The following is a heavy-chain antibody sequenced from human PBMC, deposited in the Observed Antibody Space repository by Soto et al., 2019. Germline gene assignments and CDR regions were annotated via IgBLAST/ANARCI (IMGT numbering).Heavy chain of an antibody. CDR3: ARGRYGDY. J-gene: IGHJ4*02. CDR2: ISAHNGNT. D-gene: IGHD4-17*01. V-gene: IGHV1-18*01. CDR1: GYAFTTYG. Sequence: QVHLVQSGAEVKKPGASVKVSCQASGYAFTTYGITWVRQAPGQGLEWMGWISAHNGNTNYAQKLQGRVTVTRDTSTSTAYIELRSLRSDHTHVYHSARGRYGDYSGQGALVTVSS.